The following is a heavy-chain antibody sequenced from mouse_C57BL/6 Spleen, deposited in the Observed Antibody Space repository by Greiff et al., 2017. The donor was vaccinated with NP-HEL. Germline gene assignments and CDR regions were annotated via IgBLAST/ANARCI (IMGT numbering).Heavy chain of an antibody. Sequence: EVNVVESGGDLVKPGGSLKLSCAASGFTFSSYGMSWVRQTPDKRLEWVATISSGGSYTYYPDSVKGRFTISRDNAKNTLYLQMSSLKSEDTAMYYCARPNYYDYDVWFAYWGQGTLVTVSA. V-gene: IGHV5-6*01. CDR1: GFTFSSYG. CDR2: ISSGGSYT. J-gene: IGHJ3*01. D-gene: IGHD2-4*01. CDR3: ARPNYYDYDVWFAY.